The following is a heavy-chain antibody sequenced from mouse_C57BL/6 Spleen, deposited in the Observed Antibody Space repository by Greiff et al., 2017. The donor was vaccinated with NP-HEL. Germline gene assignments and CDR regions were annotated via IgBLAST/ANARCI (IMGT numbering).Heavy chain of an antibody. CDR1: GYTFTNYW. J-gene: IGHJ4*01. Sequence: QVQLQQSGAELVRPGTSVKMSCKASGYTFTNYWIGWAKQRPGHGLEWIGDIYPGGGYTNYNEKFKGKATLTADKSSSTAYMQFSSLTSEDSAIYYCARGPLYYGSSPYAMDYWGQGTSVTVSS. V-gene: IGHV1-63*01. CDR2: IYPGGGYT. CDR3: ARGPLYYGSSPYAMDY. D-gene: IGHD1-1*01.